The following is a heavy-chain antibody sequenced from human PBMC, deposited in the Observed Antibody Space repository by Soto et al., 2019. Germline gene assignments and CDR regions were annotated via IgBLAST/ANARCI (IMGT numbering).Heavy chain of an antibody. CDR2: IKQDGSEK. D-gene: IGHD6-13*01. CDR1: GFTFSSYW. J-gene: IGHJ6*02. V-gene: IGHV3-7*01. CDR3: ARDFHFSAAGTVTYYYYGMDV. Sequence: GESLKISCAASGFTFSSYWMSWVRQAPGKGLEWVANIKQDGSEKYYVDSVKGRFTISRDNAKNSLYLQMNSLRAEDTAVYYCARDFHFSAAGTVTYYYYGMDVWGQGTTVTVSS.